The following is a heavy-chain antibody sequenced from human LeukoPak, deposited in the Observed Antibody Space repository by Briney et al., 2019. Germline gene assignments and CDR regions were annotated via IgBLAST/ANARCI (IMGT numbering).Heavy chain of an antibody. V-gene: IGHV4-4*07. Sequence: SETLSLTCTVSGGSISSYYWSWIRQPAGKGLEWIGRIYTSGSTNYNPSLKSRVTMSVDTSKNQFPLKLSSVTAADTAVYYCARTYGSGSYYIAAFDIWGQGTMVTVSS. CDR1: GGSISSYY. CDR2: IYTSGST. J-gene: IGHJ3*02. D-gene: IGHD3-10*01. CDR3: ARTYGSGSYYIAAFDI.